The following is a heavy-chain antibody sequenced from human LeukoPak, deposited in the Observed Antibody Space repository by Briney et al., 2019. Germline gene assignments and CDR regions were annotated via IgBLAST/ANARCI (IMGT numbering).Heavy chain of an antibody. Sequence: GGSLRLSCAASGFTFSSYAMSWVRQAPGKGLEWVSAISGSGGSTYYADSVKGRFTISRDNSKNTLYLQMNSLRAEDTAVYYCAKDPARTYYYDSSGQIDYWGQGTLVTVSS. CDR1: GFTFSSYA. V-gene: IGHV3-23*01. CDR3: AKDPARTYYYDSSGQIDY. J-gene: IGHJ4*02. D-gene: IGHD3-22*01. CDR2: ISGSGGST.